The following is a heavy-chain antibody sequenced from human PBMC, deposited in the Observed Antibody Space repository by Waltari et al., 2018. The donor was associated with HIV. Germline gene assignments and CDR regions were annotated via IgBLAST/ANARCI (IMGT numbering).Heavy chain of an antibody. Sequence: QVQLVQSGAEVKKPGASVKVSCKASGYTFTGYYMQWVRQAPGQGPEWMGWINPNSGGTNYAQKFQGRVTMTRDTSISTAYMELSRLRSDDTAVYYCARDPATPQDSIAAAGPTGYWGQGTLVTVSS. V-gene: IGHV1-2*02. J-gene: IGHJ4*02. CDR2: INPNSGGT. CDR3: ARDPATPQDSIAAAGPTGY. CDR1: GYTFTGYY. D-gene: IGHD6-13*01.